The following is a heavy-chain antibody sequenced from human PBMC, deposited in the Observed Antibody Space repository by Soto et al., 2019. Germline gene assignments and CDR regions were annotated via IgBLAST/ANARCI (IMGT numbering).Heavy chain of an antibody. CDR2: INAGNGNT. Sequence: GASVKVSCKASGYTFTSYAMHWVRQAPGQRLEWMGWINAGNGNTKYSQKFQGRVTITRDTSASTAYMELSSLGSEDTAVYYCARDARIRGWYWFDPWGQGTLVTVSS. J-gene: IGHJ5*02. V-gene: IGHV1-3*01. CDR1: GYTFTSYA. CDR3: ARDARIRGWYWFDP. D-gene: IGHD6-19*01.